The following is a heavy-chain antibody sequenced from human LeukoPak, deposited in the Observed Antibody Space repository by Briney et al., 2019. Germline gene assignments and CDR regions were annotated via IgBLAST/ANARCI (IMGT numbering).Heavy chain of an antibody. CDR1: GYTFTGYY. D-gene: IGHD3-10*01. V-gene: IGHV1-2*04. Sequence: ASVTVSCKASGYTFTGYYMHWVRQAPGQGLEWMGWINPNSGGTNYAQKFQGWVTMTRDTSISTAYMELSRLRSDDTAVYYCAREERFGEFGFDYWGQGTLVTVSS. CDR2: INPNSGGT. J-gene: IGHJ4*02. CDR3: AREERFGEFGFDY.